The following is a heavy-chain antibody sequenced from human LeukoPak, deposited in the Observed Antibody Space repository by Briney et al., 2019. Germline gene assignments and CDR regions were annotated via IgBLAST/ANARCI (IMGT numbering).Heavy chain of an antibody. CDR2: ISYDGSNQ. Sequence: SGGSLRLSCAASEFPFSSYGMHWVRQAPGKGLEWVAVISYDGSNQYYADTVKGRFTISRDNSKNTLYLQMNSLTAEDTAVYYCAKDRLGALYYYDSSGYYRFDYWGQGTLVTVCS. J-gene: IGHJ4*01. CDR3: AKDRLGALYYYDSSGYYRFDY. CDR1: EFPFSSYG. D-gene: IGHD3-22*01. V-gene: IGHV3-30*18.